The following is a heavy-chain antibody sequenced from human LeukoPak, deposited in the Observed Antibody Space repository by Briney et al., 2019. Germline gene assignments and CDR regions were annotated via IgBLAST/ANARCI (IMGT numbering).Heavy chain of an antibody. CDR1: GGPVSSGDYY. CDR3: ASAIRGYCTNGVCHRHDAFDI. CDR2: IYYSGST. J-gene: IGHJ3*02. D-gene: IGHD2-8*01. V-gene: IGHV4-30-4*08. Sequence: SETLSLTCTVSGGPVSSGDYYWSWIRQPPGKGLEWIGYIYYSGSTYYNPSLKSRVTISVDTSKNQFSLKLSSVTAADTAVYYCASAIRGYCTNGVCHRHDAFDIWGQGTMVTVSS.